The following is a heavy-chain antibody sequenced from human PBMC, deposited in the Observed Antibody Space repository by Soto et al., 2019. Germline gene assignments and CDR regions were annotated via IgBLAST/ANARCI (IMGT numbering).Heavy chain of an antibody. D-gene: IGHD3-10*01. V-gene: IGHV4-39*02. Sequence: QLQLQESGPGLVKPSETLSLTCTVSGGSISSGTYYWGWIRQPPGKGLEWIGSLYYTGRTYYSPSLKSRVTISVDTSQNHFSLNLTSVTAADTAVYYCARRLARGVIGWFDPWGQGTLVTVSS. CDR3: ARRLARGVIGWFDP. J-gene: IGHJ5*02. CDR2: LYYTGRT. CDR1: GGSISSGTYY.